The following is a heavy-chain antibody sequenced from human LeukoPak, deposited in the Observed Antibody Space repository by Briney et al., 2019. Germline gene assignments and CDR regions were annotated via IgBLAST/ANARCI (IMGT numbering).Heavy chain of an antibody. CDR2: ISGSGGST. V-gene: IGHV3-23*01. Sequence: GGSLRLSCAASGFTFSSYAMSWVRQAPGKGLEWVSAISGSGGSTYYADSVKGRFTISRDNSKNTLYLQMNSLRAEDTAVYYCAKHGDYSNYESLYFDYWGQGTLVTVSS. CDR1: GFTFSSYA. D-gene: IGHD4-11*01. J-gene: IGHJ4*02. CDR3: AKHGDYSNYESLYFDY.